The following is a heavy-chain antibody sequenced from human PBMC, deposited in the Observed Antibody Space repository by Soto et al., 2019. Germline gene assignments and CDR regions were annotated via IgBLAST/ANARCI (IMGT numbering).Heavy chain of an antibody. J-gene: IGHJ4*02. D-gene: IGHD3-3*01. CDR2: ISAYNGNT. V-gene: IGHV1-18*04. CDR1: GYTFTSYG. Sequence: QVPLVQSGAEVKKPGASVKVSCKASGYTFTSYGISWVRQAPGQGLEWMGWISAYNGNTNYAQKLQGRVTMTTDTSTSTVYMELSSLRSEDTAVYYCARGRSITIFGVVIIGDYWGQGTLVTVSS. CDR3: ARGRSITIFGVVIIGDY.